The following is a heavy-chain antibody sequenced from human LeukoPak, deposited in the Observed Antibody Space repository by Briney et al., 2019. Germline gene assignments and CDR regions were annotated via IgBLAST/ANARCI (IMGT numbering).Heavy chain of an antibody. V-gene: IGHV1-69*01. CDR3: ARDQMATIIAFDI. J-gene: IGHJ3*02. D-gene: IGHD5-24*01. CDR1: GGTFSSYA. Sequence: SSMKVSCKASGGTFSSYAISWVRQAPGQGLEWMGGIIPIFGTANYAQKFQGRVTITADESTSTAYMELSSLRSEDTAVYYCARDQMATIIAFDIWGQGTMVTVSS. CDR2: IIPIFGTA.